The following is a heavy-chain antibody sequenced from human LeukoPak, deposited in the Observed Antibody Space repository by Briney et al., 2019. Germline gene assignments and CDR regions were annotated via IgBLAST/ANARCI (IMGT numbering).Heavy chain of an antibody. CDR3: TRDLTPPDY. J-gene: IGHJ4*02. CDR1: GFTFGDYA. D-gene: IGHD3-16*01. V-gene: IGHV3-49*04. CDR2: IRSKAYGGTT. Sequence: GGSLRLSCTASGFTFGDYAMSWVRQAPGKGLEWVGFIRSKAYGGTTEYAASVKGRFTISRDDSKSIAYLQMNSLKTEDTAVYYCTRDLTPPDYWGQETLVTVSS.